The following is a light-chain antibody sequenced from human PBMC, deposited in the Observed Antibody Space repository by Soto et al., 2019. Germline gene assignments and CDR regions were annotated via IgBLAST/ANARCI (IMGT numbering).Light chain of an antibody. CDR1: ESVSSSS. CDR2: GAS. Sequence: EIVLTQSPGTLSLSPGERSTLSFSASESVSSSSLAWYQQKPGQAPRLLIYGASRRATGIPDRFSGSGSGTDFTLTISSLEPEDFAVYYCQQRSNWPPSITFGQGTRLEI. V-gene: IGKV3D-20*02. CDR3: QQRSNWPPSIT. J-gene: IGKJ5*01.